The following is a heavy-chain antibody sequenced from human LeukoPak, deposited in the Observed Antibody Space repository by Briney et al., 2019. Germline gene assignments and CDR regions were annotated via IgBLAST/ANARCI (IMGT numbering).Heavy chain of an antibody. J-gene: IGHJ4*02. CDR2: ISGSGGST. CDR1: GFTFSSYG. CDR3: AKPIYSYGYIFDY. D-gene: IGHD5-18*01. V-gene: IGHV3-23*01. Sequence: GGSLRLSCAASGFTFSSYGMSRVRQAPGKGLEWVSAISGSGGSTYYADSVKGRFTISRDNSKNTLYLQMNSLRAEDTAVYYCAKPIYSYGYIFDYWGQGTLVTVSS.